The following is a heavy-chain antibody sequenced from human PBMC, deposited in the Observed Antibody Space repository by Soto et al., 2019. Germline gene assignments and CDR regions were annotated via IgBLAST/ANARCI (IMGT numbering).Heavy chain of an antibody. D-gene: IGHD3-10*01. V-gene: IGHV3-23*01. J-gene: IGHJ4*02. Sequence: SCKASGFTFSSYAMSWVRQAPGKGLEWVSAISGSDGSTYYADSVKGRFTISRDNSKNTLYLQMNSLRAEDTAVYYCAKDSRVTMVRGVIIPPGYWGQGTLVTVS. CDR3: AKDSRVTMVRGVIIPPGY. CDR2: ISGSDGST. CDR1: GFTFSSYA.